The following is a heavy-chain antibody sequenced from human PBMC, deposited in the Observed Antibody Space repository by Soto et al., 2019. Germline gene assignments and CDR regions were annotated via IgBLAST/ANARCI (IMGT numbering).Heavy chain of an antibody. V-gene: IGHV3-66*01. J-gene: IGHJ4*02. CDR3: AREITSGWNAFDC. D-gene: IGHD6-19*01. Sequence: EVQLVESGGGLVQPGGSLRLSCAASGFTVRTSYMNWVRQSPGRGLEWLSVIYAGGTSYHADSVKGRFTISRDESRNTVYLQMNSLRAEDTAVYYCAREITSGWNAFDCWGQGTRVTVSS. CDR1: GFTVRTSY. CDR2: IYAGGTS.